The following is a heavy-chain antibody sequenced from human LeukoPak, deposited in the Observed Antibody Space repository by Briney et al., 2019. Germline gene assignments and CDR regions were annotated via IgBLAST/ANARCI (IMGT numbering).Heavy chain of an antibody. D-gene: IGHD4-17*01. V-gene: IGHV3-33*01. CDR3: AREDYGDYGTGFDY. Sequence: GGSLRHSSAAPGFTLSSYSMHWVPPAPGKGLEWVAHIWYDGSNKYYADAVKGRFTISRDNSKNTLYLQMNSLRVEDTAVYDCAREDYGDYGTGFDYWGQGTLVTVSS. J-gene: IGHJ4*02. CDR1: GFTLSSYS. CDR2: IWYDGSNK.